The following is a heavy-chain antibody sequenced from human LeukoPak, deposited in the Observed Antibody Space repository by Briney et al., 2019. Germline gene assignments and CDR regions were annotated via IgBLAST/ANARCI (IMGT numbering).Heavy chain of an antibody. D-gene: IGHD4-17*01. CDR3: ARVEVDGDYGYYGMDV. V-gene: IGHV1-46*01. J-gene: IGHJ6*02. CDR1: GYTFTSYY. Sequence: ASMKVSCKASGYTFTSYYMHWVRQAPGQGLEWMGIINPSGGSTSYAQKFQGRVTITRDTSTSTVYMELSSLRSEDTAVYYCARVEVDGDYGYYGMDVWGQGTTVTVSS. CDR2: INPSGGST.